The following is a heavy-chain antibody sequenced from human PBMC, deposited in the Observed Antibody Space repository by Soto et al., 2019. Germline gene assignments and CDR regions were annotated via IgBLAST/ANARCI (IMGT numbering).Heavy chain of an antibody. V-gene: IGHV4-31*03. D-gene: IGHD4-17*01. CDR2: IYYSGST. CDR3: ASSIVTTVTTFAYYYYGMDV. CDR1: GGSISSGGYY. J-gene: IGHJ6*02. Sequence: ASETLSLTCTVSGGSISSGGYYWSWIRQHPGKGLEWIGYIYYSGSTYYNPSLKSRVTISVDASKNQFSLKLSSVTAADTAVYYCASSIVTTVTTFAYYYYGMDVWGQGTTVTVSS.